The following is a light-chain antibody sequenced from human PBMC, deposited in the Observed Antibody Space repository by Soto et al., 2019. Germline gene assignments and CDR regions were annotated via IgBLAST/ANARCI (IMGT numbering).Light chain of an antibody. J-gene: IGLJ1*01. V-gene: IGLV2-14*01. Sequence: QSALTQPASVSGSPGQSITISCTGTSSDVGGYNYVSWYQQHPGKAPKLMIYDVSNRPSGVSNRFSGSKSGNTASLTISGLQADDEADYYCSSYTSSRTLYVFGTGTKVTVL. CDR3: SSYTSSRTLYV. CDR2: DVS. CDR1: SSDVGGYNY.